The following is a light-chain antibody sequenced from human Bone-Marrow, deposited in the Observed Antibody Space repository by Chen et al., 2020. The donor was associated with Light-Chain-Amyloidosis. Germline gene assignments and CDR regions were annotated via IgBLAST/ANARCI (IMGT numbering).Light chain of an antibody. V-gene: IGLV2-11*01. CDR2: DVN. J-gene: IGLJ1*01. CDR3: CSYAGSSPYV. Sequence: SALTQPRSVSGSPGTSVPLSCPGTISDVGGYESVSWYQQHPGKAPKFLIYDVNKRPSGVPDRFSGSKSGNSASLTISGLQTEDEADYFCCSYAGSSPYVFGTGTTVTVL. CDR1: ISDVGGYES.